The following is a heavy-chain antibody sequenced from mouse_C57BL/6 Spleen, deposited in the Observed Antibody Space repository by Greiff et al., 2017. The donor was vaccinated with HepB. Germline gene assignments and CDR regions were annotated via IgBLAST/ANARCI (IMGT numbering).Heavy chain of an antibody. V-gene: IGHV1-80*01. Sequence: VQLQQSGAELVKPGASVKISCKASGYAFSSYWMNWVKQRPGKGLEWIGQIYPGDGDTNYNGKFKGKATLTADKSSSTAYMQLSCLTSEDSAVYFCARYPLYYGSSYGYFDVWGTGTTVTVSS. CDR2: IYPGDGDT. CDR3: ARYPLYYGSSYGYFDV. CDR1: GYAFSSYW. D-gene: IGHD1-1*01. J-gene: IGHJ1*03.